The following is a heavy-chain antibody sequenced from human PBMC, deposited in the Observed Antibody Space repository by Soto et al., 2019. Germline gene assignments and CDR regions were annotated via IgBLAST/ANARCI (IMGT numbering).Heavy chain of an antibody. CDR1: GFTFSSYS. D-gene: IGHD1-1*01. CDR2: ISSSSSYI. Sequence: GGSLRLSCAASGFTFSSYSMNWVRQAPGKGLEWVSSISSSSSYIYYADSVKGRFTISRDNAKNSLYLQMNSLRAEDTAVDYCASPGTTGTVDAFDIWGQGTMVTVSS. V-gene: IGHV3-21*01. J-gene: IGHJ3*02. CDR3: ASPGTTGTVDAFDI.